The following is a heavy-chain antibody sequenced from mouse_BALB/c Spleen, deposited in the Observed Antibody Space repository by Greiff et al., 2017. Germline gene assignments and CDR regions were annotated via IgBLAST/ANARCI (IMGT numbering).Heavy chain of an antibody. D-gene: IGHD2-2*01. CDR1: GYTFTSYW. CDR2: IYPGNSDT. V-gene: IGHV1-5*01. CDR3: TRGGGLRQGHYAMDY. J-gene: IGHJ4*01. Sequence: VQLQQSGTVLARPGASVKMSCKASGYTFTSYWMHWVKQRPGQGLEWIGAIYPGNSDTSYNQKFKGKAKLTAVTSTSTAYMELSSLTNEDSAVYYCTRGGGLRQGHYAMDYWGQGTSVTVSS.